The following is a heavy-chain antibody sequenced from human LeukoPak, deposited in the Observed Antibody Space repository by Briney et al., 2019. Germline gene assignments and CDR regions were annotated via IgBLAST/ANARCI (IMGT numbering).Heavy chain of an antibody. CDR3: AREKVVVVVAATHWFDP. V-gene: IGHV4-4*07. CDR1: GGSISSYY. J-gene: IGHJ5*02. D-gene: IGHD2-15*01. Sequence: PSETLSLTCTVSGGSISSYYWSWIRQPAGKGLEWIGRIYTSGSTNYNPSLKSRVTMSVDTSKNQFSLKLSSVTAADTAVYYCAREKVVVVVAATHWFDPWGQGTLVTVSS. CDR2: IYTSGST.